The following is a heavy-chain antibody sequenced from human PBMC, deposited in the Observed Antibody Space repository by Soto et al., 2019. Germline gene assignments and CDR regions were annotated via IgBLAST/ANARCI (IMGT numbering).Heavy chain of an antibody. J-gene: IGHJ6*02. V-gene: IGHV3-30*03. CDR3: ASDGYSYGYLPSYYYYGMDV. D-gene: IGHD5-18*01. CDR1: GFTFSSYG. Sequence: GGSLRLSCAASGFTFSSYGMHWVRQAPGKGLEWVAVISYDGSNKYYADSVKGRFTISRDNSKNTLYLQMNSLRAEDTAVYYCASDGYSYGYLPSYYYYGMDVWGQGTTVTVSS. CDR2: ISYDGSNK.